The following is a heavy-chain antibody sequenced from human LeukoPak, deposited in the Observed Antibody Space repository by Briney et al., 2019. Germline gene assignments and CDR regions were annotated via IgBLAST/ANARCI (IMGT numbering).Heavy chain of an antibody. Sequence: SETRSLTCTVSGGSISSYYWSWIRQPPGKGLEWIGYICYSGSTNYNPSLKSRVTISVDTSKNQFSLKLSSVTAADTAVHYCAREGGSGSYVLWGQGTLVTVSS. V-gene: IGHV4-59*01. CDR1: GGSISSYY. CDR3: AREGGSGSYVL. J-gene: IGHJ4*02. D-gene: IGHD3-10*01. CDR2: ICYSGST.